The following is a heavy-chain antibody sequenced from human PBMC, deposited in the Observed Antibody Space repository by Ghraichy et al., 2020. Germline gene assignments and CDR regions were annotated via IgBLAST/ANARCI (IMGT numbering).Heavy chain of an antibody. V-gene: IGHV4-34*01. J-gene: IGHJ6*02. D-gene: IGHD2-2*01. CDR1: GGSFSGYY. CDR2: INHSGST. Sequence: SETLSLTCAVYGGSFSGYYWSWIRQPPGKGLEWIGEINHSGSTNYNPSLKSRVTISVDTSKNQFSLKLSSVTAADTAVYYCARAMLMGVLYYYYYYGMDVWGQGTTVTVSS. CDR3: ARAMLMGVLYYYYYYGMDV.